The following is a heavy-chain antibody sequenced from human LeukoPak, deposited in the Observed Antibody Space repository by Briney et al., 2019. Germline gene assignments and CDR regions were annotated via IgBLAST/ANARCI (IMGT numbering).Heavy chain of an antibody. CDR3: ARDSLVVVIIDYYYGMDV. J-gene: IGHJ6*02. CDR2: TYYRSKWYN. D-gene: IGHD3-22*01. CDR1: EDSVSSNSAA. V-gene: IGHV6-1*01. Sequence: SQTLSLTCAISEDSVSSNSAAWNWIRQSPSRGLEWLGRTYYRSKWYNDYAVSVKSRITINPDTSKNQFSLQLNSVTPEDTAVYYCARDSLVVVIIDYYYGMDVWGQGTTVTVSS.